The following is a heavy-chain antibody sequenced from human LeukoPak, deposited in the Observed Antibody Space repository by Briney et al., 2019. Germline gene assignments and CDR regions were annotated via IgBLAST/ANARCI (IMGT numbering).Heavy chain of an antibody. CDR3: AKSKGYGLIDI. D-gene: IGHD2/OR15-2a*01. V-gene: IGHV3-23*01. CDR1: GFTFNNYA. CDR2: ISPNGNNT. Sequence: GGSLRLSCEVSGFTFNNYAMNWVRQTPGKGLEWVSGISPNGNNTYYTASVQGRFTVSRDNSKDTLYLEINSLRAEDTAVYYCAKSKGYGLIDIWGQGTMVTVSS. J-gene: IGHJ3*02.